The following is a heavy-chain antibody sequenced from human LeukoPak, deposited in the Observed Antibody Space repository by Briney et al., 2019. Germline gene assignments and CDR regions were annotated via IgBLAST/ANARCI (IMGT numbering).Heavy chain of an antibody. Sequence: ASVRVSCKASGFTFTTYAIHWVRQAPGQGLEWMGWITPGGGTNYPQKFQGRVAITWDTSITTAYMDLSRLTSDDTAVYYCARDRYGDGFAHLDYWGQGALVTVSS. CDR3: ARDRYGDGFAHLDY. V-gene: IGHV1-2*02. CDR2: ITPGGGT. D-gene: IGHD5-24*01. CDR1: GFTFTTYA. J-gene: IGHJ4*02.